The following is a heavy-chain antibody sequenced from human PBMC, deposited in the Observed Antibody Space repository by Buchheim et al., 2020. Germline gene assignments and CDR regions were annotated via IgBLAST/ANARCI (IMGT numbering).Heavy chain of an antibody. CDR2: INGDGATT. D-gene: IGHD1-26*01. CDR1: GFTFNNYW. V-gene: IGHV3-74*03. J-gene: IGHJ4*02. CDR3: VRGYSGNYRLDY. Sequence: EVQLVESGGGLVQPGGSLRLSCAASGFTFNNYWMHWVRQAPGRGPVWVSRINGDGATTTYADSVKGRFTISRDNAKNTVYLQMDSLRAEDTAVYYCVRGYSGNYRLDYWDQGTL.